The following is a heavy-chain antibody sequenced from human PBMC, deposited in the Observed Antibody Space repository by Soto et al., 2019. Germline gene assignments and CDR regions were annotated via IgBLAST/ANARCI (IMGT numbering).Heavy chain of an antibody. CDR2: IYYSGST. J-gene: IGHJ5*02. V-gene: IGHV4-59*01. CDR3: ARAGFKGDFWSGYTKGYNWFDP. CDR1: GGSISSYY. D-gene: IGHD3-3*01. Sequence: SETLSLTCTVSGGSISSYYWSWIRQPPGKGLEWIGYIYYSGSTNYNPSLKSRVTISVDTSKNQFSLKLSSVTAADTAVYYCARAGFKGDFWSGYTKGYNWFDPWGQGTLVTVSS.